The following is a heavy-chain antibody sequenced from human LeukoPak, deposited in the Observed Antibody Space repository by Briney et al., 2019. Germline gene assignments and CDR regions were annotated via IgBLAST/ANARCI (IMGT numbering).Heavy chain of an antibody. CDR2: ISSSSSTI. CDR3: AREFGGYSGYDSVANSDDY. V-gene: IGHV3-48*04. CDR1: GFTFSSYS. Sequence: GGSLRLSCAASGFTFSSYSMNWVRQAPGKGLEWVSYISSSSSTIYYADSVKGRFTISRDNAKNTLYLQMNSLRAEDTAVYYCAREFGGYSGYDSVANSDDYWGQGTLVTVSS. D-gene: IGHD5-12*01. J-gene: IGHJ4*02.